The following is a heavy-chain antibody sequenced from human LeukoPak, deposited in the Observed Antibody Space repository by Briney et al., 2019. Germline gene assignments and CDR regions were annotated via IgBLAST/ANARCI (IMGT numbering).Heavy chain of an antibody. Sequence: SETLSLTCAVYGGSFSGYYWSWIRQPPGKGLEWIGEINHSGSTNFNPSLKSRVTMSVDTSKNQFSLKLSSATAADTAVYYCARGGITIGYYYYYGMDVWGQGTTVTVSS. J-gene: IGHJ6*02. D-gene: IGHD3-10*01. CDR1: GGSFSGYY. CDR3: ARGGITIGYYYYYGMDV. CDR2: INHSGST. V-gene: IGHV4-34*01.